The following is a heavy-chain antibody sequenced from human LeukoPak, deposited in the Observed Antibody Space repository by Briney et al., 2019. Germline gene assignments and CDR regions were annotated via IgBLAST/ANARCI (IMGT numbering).Heavy chain of an antibody. J-gene: IGHJ6*03. D-gene: IGHD1-26*01. CDR1: GGSISRNAYY. V-gene: IGHV4-61*02. Sequence: PSETLSLTCSVSGGSISRNAYYWSWIRQPAGKGLEWIGLIYTSGSTKYNPSLKSRVTISLDTSKNQFSLKLSSVTAADTAIYYCARQGAALSRYYMDVWGKGTTVTVSS. CDR3: ARQGAALSRYYMDV. CDR2: IYTSGST.